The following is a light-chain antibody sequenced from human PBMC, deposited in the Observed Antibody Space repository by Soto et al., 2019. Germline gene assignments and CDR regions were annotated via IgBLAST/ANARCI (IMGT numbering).Light chain of an antibody. CDR1: QSVNQK. V-gene: IGKV3-15*01. CDR2: VAS. Sequence: EIVVNQSPATVSVSPGERATLSCRASQSVNQKLGWYQQKPGQAPRLLIYVASYRATGIPARFSGSGSGTEYTLTISNLQAEDFAVYYCQQFNNWPHTLGQGTKVDIK. J-gene: IGKJ2*01. CDR3: QQFNNWPHT.